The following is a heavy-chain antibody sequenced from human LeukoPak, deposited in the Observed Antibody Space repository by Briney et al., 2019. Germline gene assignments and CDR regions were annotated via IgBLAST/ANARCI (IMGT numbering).Heavy chain of an antibody. CDR2: IWYDGSNK. V-gene: IGHV3-33*08. CDR1: GFTFSSYG. CDR3: ARDLGYYDSSGYYYELDY. J-gene: IGHJ4*02. D-gene: IGHD3-22*01. Sequence: GGSLRLSCAASGFTFSSYGMHWVRQAPGKGLEWVAVIWYDGSNKYYADSVKGRFTISRDNSKNTLYLQMNSLRAEDTAVYYCARDLGYYDSSGYYYELDYWGQGTLVTVSS.